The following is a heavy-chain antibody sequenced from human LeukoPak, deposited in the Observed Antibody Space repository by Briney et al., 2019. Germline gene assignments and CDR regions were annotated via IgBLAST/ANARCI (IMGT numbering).Heavy chain of an antibody. Sequence: GGSLRLSCAASGFTFSSYEMNWVRQAPGKGLEWVSYISSSGSTIYYADSVKGRFTIPRDNAKNSLYLQMNSLRAEDTAVYYCAKNSGPDVFYYMDVWGKGTTVTISS. D-gene: IGHD4-23*01. CDR3: AKNSGPDVFYYMDV. CDR2: ISSSGSTI. V-gene: IGHV3-48*03. J-gene: IGHJ6*03. CDR1: GFTFSSYE.